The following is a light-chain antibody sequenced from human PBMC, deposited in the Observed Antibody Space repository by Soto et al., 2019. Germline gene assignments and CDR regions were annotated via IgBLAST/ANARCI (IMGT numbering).Light chain of an antibody. CDR1: QSIRRF. J-gene: IGKJ2*01. Sequence: DIQMTQSPSSLSASVGDRVTITCRASQSIRRFVNWYQQKEGKAPKFLIFAASSLQDGVQSRFSGSGSGTDFSLTISSLQPEDFATYYCQQSYTFPRTFGQGTELEIK. CDR2: AAS. V-gene: IGKV1-39*01. CDR3: QQSYTFPRT.